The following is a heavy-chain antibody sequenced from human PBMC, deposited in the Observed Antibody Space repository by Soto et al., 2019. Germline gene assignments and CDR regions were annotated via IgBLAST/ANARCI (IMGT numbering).Heavy chain of an antibody. CDR3: AGVGEEQWLVGWFYP. CDR1: GGTFSSYA. V-gene: IGHV1-69*13. D-gene: IGHD6-19*01. Sequence: SVKVSCKASGGTFSSYAISWVRQAPGQGLEWMGGIIPIFGTANYAQKFQGRVTITADESTSTAYMELSSLRSEDTAVYYCAGVGEEQWLVGWFYPWSEGTLVTVSS. CDR2: IIPIFGTA. J-gene: IGHJ5*02.